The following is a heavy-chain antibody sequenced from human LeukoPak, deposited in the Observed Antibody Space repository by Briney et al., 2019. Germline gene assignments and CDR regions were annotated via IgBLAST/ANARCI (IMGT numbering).Heavy chain of an antibody. J-gene: IGHJ5*02. V-gene: IGHV3-23*01. Sequence: PGGSLRLSCAAPGFIFSSYAMSWVRQAPGKGLEWVSAISGSGYNTYYADSVKGRFTISRDNSENTLYLHMDTLRAEDTALYFCAKDRSGGTTTTVMVAWGRGTLVTVSS. CDR1: GFIFSSYA. CDR2: ISGSGYNT. CDR3: AKDRSGGTTTTVMVA. D-gene: IGHD4-17*01.